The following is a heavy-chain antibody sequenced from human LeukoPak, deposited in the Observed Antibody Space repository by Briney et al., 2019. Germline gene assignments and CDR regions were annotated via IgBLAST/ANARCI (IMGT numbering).Heavy chain of an antibody. CDR3: AKDTQWLVLLGPSDY. CDR2: ISGSGGST. V-gene: IGHV3-23*01. D-gene: IGHD6-19*01. CDR1: GFTFSSYA. Sequence: PGGSLRLSCAASGFTFSSYAMSWVRQAPGKGLKWVSAISGSGGSTYYADSVRGRFTISRDNSKNTLYLQMNSLRAEDTAVYYCAKDTQWLVLLGPSDYWGQGTLVTVSS. J-gene: IGHJ4*02.